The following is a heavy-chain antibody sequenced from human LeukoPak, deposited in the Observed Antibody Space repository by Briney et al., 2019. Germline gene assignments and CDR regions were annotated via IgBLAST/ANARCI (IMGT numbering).Heavy chain of an antibody. CDR2: ISTSGGNT. CDR3: STTNQARRCFDY. D-gene: IGHD1-1*01. V-gene: IGHV3-23*01. CDR1: GFTCNSNA. J-gene: IGHJ4*02. Sequence: GGSLTLSCEGSGFTCNSNALSWLRQAPGKGLEWVSAISTSGGNTYYADSVRGRFTISRDNSKNTLYLQMNTLRAEDTAVYYCSTTNQARRCFDYCGQGTLVTVSS.